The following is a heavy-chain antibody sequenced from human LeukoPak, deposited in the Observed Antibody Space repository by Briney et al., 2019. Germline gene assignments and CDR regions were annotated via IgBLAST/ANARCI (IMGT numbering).Heavy chain of an antibody. CDR1: GGSFSSDSYY. Sequence: PSETLSLTCTVSGGSFSSDSYYWSWIRQPAGKGLEWLGRIYPTGTTNYNPSLKSRVTMSVDTSKNQFSLKLNSVTAADTALYYCARVVLTGYYLQYYFDYWGQGTLVTVSS. D-gene: IGHD3-9*01. CDR3: ARVVLTGYYLQYYFDY. V-gene: IGHV4-61*02. J-gene: IGHJ4*02. CDR2: IYPTGTT.